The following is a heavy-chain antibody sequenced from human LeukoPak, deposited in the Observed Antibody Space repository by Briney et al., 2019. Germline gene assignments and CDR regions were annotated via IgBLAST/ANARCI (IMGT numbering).Heavy chain of an antibody. J-gene: IGHJ4*02. CDR1: GFTFSSYG. Sequence: GRSLRLSCAASGFTFSSYGMHWVRQAPGKGLEWVAVIWYDGSNKYYADSVKGRFTISRDNSKNTLYLQMNSLRAEDTAVYYCARDYFGYCSSTGCKRIDYWGQGTLVTVSS. V-gene: IGHV3-33*01. CDR2: IWYDGSNK. CDR3: ARDYFGYCSSTGCKRIDY. D-gene: IGHD2-2*03.